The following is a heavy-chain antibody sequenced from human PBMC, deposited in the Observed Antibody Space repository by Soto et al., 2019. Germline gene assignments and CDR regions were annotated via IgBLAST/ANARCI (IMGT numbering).Heavy chain of an antibody. V-gene: IGHV1-69*15. CDR1: GGTFCNYA. CDR2: IIPIFGSA. CDR3: AKDGGKDGYFGNWFDP. J-gene: IGHJ5*02. Sequence: QIQLVQSGAEVKKPGSSVKVSCKASGGTFCNYAITRVRQAPGQGLEWLGRIIPIFGSANYAQKFQGRVTITADESTTTAYMELSSLRSDDMAVYYCAKDGGKDGYFGNWFDPWGQGTLVTVSS. D-gene: IGHD5-12*01.